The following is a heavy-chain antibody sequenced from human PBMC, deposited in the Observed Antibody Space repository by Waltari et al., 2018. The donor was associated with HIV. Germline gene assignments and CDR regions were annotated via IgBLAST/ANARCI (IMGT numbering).Heavy chain of an antibody. D-gene: IGHD3-9*01. CDR2: VYTSGSA. J-gene: IGHJ2*01. V-gene: IGHV4-61*02. CDR1: GGSITSGAYY. Sequence: QVQLQESGPGLVKPSQTLSLTCTVSGGSITSGAYYWTWIRQPAGKGLEWIGRVYTSGSANYNPSLRSRVTMSLDTSKNQFSLKPTSVTAADTAVYYCARGLDILTGHYHWFLDVWGRGTLVTVSS. CDR3: ARGLDILTGHYHWFLDV.